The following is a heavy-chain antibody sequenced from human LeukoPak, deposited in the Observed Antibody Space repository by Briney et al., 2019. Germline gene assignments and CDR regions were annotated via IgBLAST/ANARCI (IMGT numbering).Heavy chain of an antibody. V-gene: IGHV3-48*03. CDR1: GFTFSACE. CDR3: ARVATMVRVPLDALDI. CDR2: ISRSGSTG. D-gene: IGHD3-10*01. J-gene: IGHJ3*02. Sequence: GGSLRLSCAISGFTFSACELTWIRQAPGKGLEWVSYISRSGSTGYYADSVKGRFTISRDNAKNSLYLQMNSLRAEDTAVYYCARVATMVRVPLDALDIWGQGTMVSVSS.